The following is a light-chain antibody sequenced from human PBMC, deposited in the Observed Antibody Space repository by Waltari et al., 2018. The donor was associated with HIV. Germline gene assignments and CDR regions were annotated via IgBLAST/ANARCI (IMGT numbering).Light chain of an antibody. Sequence: SYVLTQPPSVSVAPGKTAKITCGGNNFRTKRVHWYQQKPGRAPVLIIYGSGDRPSGIPERFSGSDSGNTATLTISRVEAGDEADYYCQVWDSTTDHYVFGSGTKVTVL. CDR3: QVWDSTTDHYV. V-gene: IGLV3-21*04. CDR1: NFRTKR. J-gene: IGLJ1*01. CDR2: GSG.